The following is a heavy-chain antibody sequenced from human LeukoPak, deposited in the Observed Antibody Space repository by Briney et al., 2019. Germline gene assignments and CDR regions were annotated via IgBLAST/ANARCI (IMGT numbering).Heavy chain of an antibody. CDR1: GYTFTSYD. Sequence: GASVKVSCKASGYTFTSYDINWVRQATGQGLEWMGWMNPNSGNTGYAQKFQGRVTMTRNTSISTAYMELSSLRSEDTAVYYCARGKASDDKRPYYYYYGMDVWGQGTTVTVSS. CDR3: ARGKASDDKRPYYYYYGMDV. V-gene: IGHV1-8*01. D-gene: IGHD1-1*01. J-gene: IGHJ6*02. CDR2: MNPNSGNT.